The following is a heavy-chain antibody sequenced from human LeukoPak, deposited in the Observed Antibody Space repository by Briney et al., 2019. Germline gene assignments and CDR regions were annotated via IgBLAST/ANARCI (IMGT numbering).Heavy chain of an antibody. D-gene: IGHD3-22*01. CDR3: ARGGQYYYDSSGYLAY. Sequence: SETLSLTCAVYGGSFSGYYWSWIRQPPGKGLEWIGEINHSGSTNYNPSLKSRVTISVDTSKNQFSLKLSSVTAADTAVYYCARGGQYYYDSSGYLAYWGQGTLVTVSS. J-gene: IGHJ4*02. CDR2: INHSGST. V-gene: IGHV4-34*01. CDR1: GGSFSGYY.